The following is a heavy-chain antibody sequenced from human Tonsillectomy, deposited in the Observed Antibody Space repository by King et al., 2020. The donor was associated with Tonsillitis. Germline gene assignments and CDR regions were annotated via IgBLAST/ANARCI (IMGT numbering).Heavy chain of an antibody. CDR1: VYHFAPSF. D-gene: IGHD3-3*01. J-gene: IGHJ6*03. CDR2: IYAGDSSV. V-gene: IGHV5-51*03. CDR3: ARRATYYNFWSGSYYMDV. Sequence: VQSGAEVKMPGESLKISCKGSVYHFAPSFIGWVRQMPGKGLEWMGIIYAGDSSVRYSPAFQGQVTITADKSISSAFLQWGSLKASDTAIYYCARRATYYNFWSGSYYMDVWGKGTTVTVSS.